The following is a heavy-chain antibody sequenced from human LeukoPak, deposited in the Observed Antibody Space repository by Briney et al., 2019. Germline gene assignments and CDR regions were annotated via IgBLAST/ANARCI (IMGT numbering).Heavy chain of an antibody. Sequence: SETLSLTCAVSGGPISSDIWWSWVRQPPGKGLEWIGEIYHSGSTNYNPSLKSRVTISVDTSKNQFSLKLSSVTAADTAVYYCAKPTYYDFWSGGFDYWGQGTLVTVSS. D-gene: IGHD3-3*01. CDR1: GGPISSDIW. CDR2: IYHSGST. J-gene: IGHJ4*02. CDR3: AKPTYYDFWSGGFDY. V-gene: IGHV4-4*02.